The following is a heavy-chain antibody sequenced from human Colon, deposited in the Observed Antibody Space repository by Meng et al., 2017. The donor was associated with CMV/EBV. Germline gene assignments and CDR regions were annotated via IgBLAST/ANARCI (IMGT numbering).Heavy chain of an antibody. CDR1: GFTVSSNY. Sequence: VQLLGSGVGLVQPGGSLRLSCAASGFTVSSNYMSWVRQAPGKGLEWVSVIYSGGSTYYADSVKGRFTISRDNSKNTLYLQMNSLRAEDTAVYYCARDSSSWYADYWGQGTLVTVSS. D-gene: IGHD6-13*01. V-gene: IGHV3-66*01. CDR2: IYSGGST. J-gene: IGHJ4*02. CDR3: ARDSSSWYADY.